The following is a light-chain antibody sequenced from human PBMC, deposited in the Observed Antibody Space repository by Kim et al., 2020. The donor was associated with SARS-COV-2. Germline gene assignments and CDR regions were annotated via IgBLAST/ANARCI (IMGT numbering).Light chain of an antibody. CDR1: SSNIGAGYD. Sequence: QSVLTQPPSVSGAPGQRVTISCTGSSSNIGAGYDVHWYQQLPGTAPKLVMYGNNNRPSGVPDRFSGSKSGTSASLAITGLQAEDEADYYCQSYDSSLSGSYVFGTGTKVTVL. J-gene: IGLJ1*01. CDR2: GNN. V-gene: IGLV1-40*01. CDR3: QSYDSSLSGSYV.